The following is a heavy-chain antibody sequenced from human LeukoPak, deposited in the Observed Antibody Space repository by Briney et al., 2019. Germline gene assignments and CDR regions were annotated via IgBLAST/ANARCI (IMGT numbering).Heavy chain of an antibody. J-gene: IGHJ4*02. V-gene: IGHV3-7*01. CDR1: GFTFSSYY. CDR3: ARELRYSYGYDY. Sequence: GGSLRLSCAASGFTFSSYYMSWVRQAPGKGLEWVANIKQDGSEKYYVDSVKGRFTISRDNAKNSLYLQMNSLRAEDTAVYYCARELRYSYGYDYWGQGTLVTVSS. D-gene: IGHD5-18*01. CDR2: IKQDGSEK.